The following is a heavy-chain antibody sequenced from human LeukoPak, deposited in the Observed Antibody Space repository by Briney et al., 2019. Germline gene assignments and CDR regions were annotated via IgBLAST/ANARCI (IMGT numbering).Heavy chain of an antibody. CDR3: VTDWPVW. CDR2: ISNDNTVI. Sequence: GGSLRLSCAVSGFAFSASGMHWVRQAPGKGLEWLSYISNDNTVIHYADSVKARFTISKDNVKSSVFLQMNSLRADDTAVYFCVTDWPVWWGQGTLVTVSS. J-gene: IGHJ4*02. D-gene: IGHD3-16*01. CDR1: GFAFSASG. V-gene: IGHV3-48*01.